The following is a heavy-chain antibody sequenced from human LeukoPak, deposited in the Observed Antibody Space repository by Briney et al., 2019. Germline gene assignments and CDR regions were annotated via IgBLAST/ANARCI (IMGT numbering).Heavy chain of an antibody. CDR2: IYYSGST. CDR1: GGSISSYY. V-gene: IGHV4-59*01. D-gene: IGHD3-3*01. Sequence: PSETLSLTCTVSGGSISSYYWSWIRQPPGKGLEWIGYIYYSGSTNYNPSLKSRATISVDTSKNQFSLKLSSVTAADTAVYYCARVRFPGRFDPWGQGTLVTVSS. CDR3: ARVRFPGRFDP. J-gene: IGHJ5*02.